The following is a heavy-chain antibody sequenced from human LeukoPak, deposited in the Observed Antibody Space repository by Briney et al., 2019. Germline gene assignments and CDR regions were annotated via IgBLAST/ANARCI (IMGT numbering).Heavy chain of an antibody. J-gene: IGHJ4*02. CDR2: ISSAGGVI. CDR3: AREYCSGGSCYGNLDH. CDR1: GFIFRSYS. D-gene: IGHD2-15*01. V-gene: IGHV3-48*01. Sequence: PGGSLRLSCAASGFIFRSYSINWVRQAPGKGLEWVPFISSAGGVIYYADSVKGRFTISRGNAKNSLYLQMNSLRVEDTAVYYCAREYCSGGSCYGNLDHWGQGTPVTVSS.